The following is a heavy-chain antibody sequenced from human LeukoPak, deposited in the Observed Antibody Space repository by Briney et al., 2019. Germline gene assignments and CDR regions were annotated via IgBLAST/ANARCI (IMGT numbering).Heavy chain of an antibody. Sequence: SETLSLTCAVDGGSFSGYYCSWIRQPPGKGLEWIGEINHSGTTNYHPSLKSRVTISVDTSKNQFSLKLRSVTAADTAVYYCANERGGWFDPWGQGTLVTVSS. V-gene: IGHV4-34*01. D-gene: IGHD3-10*01. CDR3: ANERGGWFDP. CDR2: INHSGTT. CDR1: GGSFSGYY. J-gene: IGHJ5*02.